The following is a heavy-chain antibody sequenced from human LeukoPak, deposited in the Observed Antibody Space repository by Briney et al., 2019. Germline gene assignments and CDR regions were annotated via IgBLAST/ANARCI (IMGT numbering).Heavy chain of an antibody. CDR3: AKAPYANSRYPYYFDC. V-gene: IGHV3-23*01. CDR1: GFTFSHYA. CDR2: IRGSGGST. J-gene: IGHJ4*02. Sequence: GGSLRLSCEASGFTFSHYAMDWVRQAPGKGLEWVSAIRGSGGSTYYADSVKGRFTISRDNSKNTLYLQMNSLRAEDTAIYYCAKAPYANSRYPYYFDCWGQGTLVTVSS. D-gene: IGHD3-22*01.